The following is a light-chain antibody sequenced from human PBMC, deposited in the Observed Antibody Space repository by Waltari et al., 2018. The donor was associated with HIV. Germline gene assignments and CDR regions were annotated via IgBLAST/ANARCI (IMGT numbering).Light chain of an antibody. J-gene: IGLJ2*01. Sequence: QSVLTQPPSASGTPGQRVTISCSGSSSNIGSNYVYWYQQLPGTAPKLLIYRNNQRPSGVPARLSGSKSGTSASLAISGLRSEDEADYYCATWDDSLSVVVFGGGTKLTVL. CDR1: SSNIGSNY. CDR2: RNN. V-gene: IGLV1-47*01. CDR3: ATWDDSLSVVV.